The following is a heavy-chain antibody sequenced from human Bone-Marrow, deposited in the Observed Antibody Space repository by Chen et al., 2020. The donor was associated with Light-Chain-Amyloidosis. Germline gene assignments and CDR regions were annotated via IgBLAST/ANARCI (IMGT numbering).Heavy chain of an antibody. V-gene: IGHV4-59*01. D-gene: IGHD3-10*01. J-gene: IGHJ4*02. CDR1: SGSITNYY. CDR2: IYFSGTT. CDR3: ASSDYGSGSYYFDY. Sequence: QVQLQESGPGLVRPSETLSLTCTVSSGSITNYYWTWIRQPTGKGLEWIGYIYFSGTTNYNPSLKSRVTISVDTSKHQFSLKLTSVTAADTAVYYCASSDYGSGSYYFDYWGQGSLVTVSS.